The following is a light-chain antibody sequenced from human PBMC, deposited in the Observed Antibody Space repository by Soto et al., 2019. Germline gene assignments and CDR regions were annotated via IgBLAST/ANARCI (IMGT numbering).Light chain of an antibody. CDR3: AAWDDSLNGFYV. Sequence: QSVLTQPPSASGTPGQRVTISCSGSSSNIGSNTVNWYQRLPGTAPKLLIYSNNRGPSGVPDRFSGSKSGTSASLAFIGFQSENEADYYCAAWDDSLNGFYVFGTGTKVTVL. CDR2: SNN. J-gene: IGLJ1*01. V-gene: IGLV1-44*01. CDR1: SSNIGSNT.